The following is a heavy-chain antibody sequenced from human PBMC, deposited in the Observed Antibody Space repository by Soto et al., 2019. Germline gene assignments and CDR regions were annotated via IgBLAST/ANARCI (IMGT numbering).Heavy chain of an antibody. D-gene: IGHD3-10*01. CDR1: GYTFTSYG. CDR3: AREYGSGSRCDY. J-gene: IGHJ4*02. V-gene: IGHV1-18*01. Sequence: QVQLVQSGAEVKKPGASVKVSCKPSGYTFTSYGISWVRQAPGQGLEWMGWISAYNGNTNYAQKLQGRVTMPTETATSTAYRELRSLTSDDTALYYCAREYGSGSRCDYGGQGTLVTVSS. CDR2: ISAYNGNT.